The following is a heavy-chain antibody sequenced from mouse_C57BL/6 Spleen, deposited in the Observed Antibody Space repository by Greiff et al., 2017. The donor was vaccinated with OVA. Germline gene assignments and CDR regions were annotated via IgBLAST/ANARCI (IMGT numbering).Heavy chain of an antibody. J-gene: IGHJ4*01. Sequence: QVQLKQSGPELVKPGASVKISCKASGYSFTSYYIHWVKQRPGQGLEWIGWIYPGSGNTKYNEKFKGKATLTADTSSSTAYMQLSSLTSEDSAVYYCARSYDYDGMNYWGQGTSVTVSS. CDR2: IYPGSGNT. CDR3: ARSYDYDGMNY. V-gene: IGHV1-66*01. D-gene: IGHD2-4*01. CDR1: GYSFTSYY.